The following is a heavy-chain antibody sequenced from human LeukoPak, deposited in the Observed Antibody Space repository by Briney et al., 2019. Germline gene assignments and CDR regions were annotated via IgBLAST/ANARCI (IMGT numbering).Heavy chain of an antibody. CDR2: IYHSGST. J-gene: IGHJ6*03. V-gene: IGHV4-38-2*01. CDR1: GYSISSGYY. CDR3: ARTTYCSGGSCYYYYYMDV. Sequence: SETLSLTCAVSGYSISSGYYWGWIRQPPGKGLEWIGSIYHSGSTYYNPSLRSRVTISVDTSKNQFSLKLSSVTAADTAVYYCARTTYCSGGSCYYYYYMDVWGKGTTVTVSS. D-gene: IGHD2-15*01.